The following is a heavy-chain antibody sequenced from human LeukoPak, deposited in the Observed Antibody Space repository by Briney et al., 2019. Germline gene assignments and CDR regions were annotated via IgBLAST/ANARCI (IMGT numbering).Heavy chain of an antibody. D-gene: IGHD2-15*01. CDR3: AKDLGMGGGSCFHY. J-gene: IGHJ4*02. V-gene: IGHV3-7*03. Sequence: PGGSLRLSCAASGFTFSSYWMSWVRQAPGKGLEWVANIKQDGSEKYYVDSVKGRFTISRDNAKNSPYLQMNSLRAEDTAVYYCAKDLGMGGGSCFHYWGQGTLVTVPS. CDR1: GFTFSSYW. CDR2: IKQDGSEK.